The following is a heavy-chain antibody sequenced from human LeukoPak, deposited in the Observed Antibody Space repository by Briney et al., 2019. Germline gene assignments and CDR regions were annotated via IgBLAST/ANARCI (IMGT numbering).Heavy chain of an antibody. V-gene: IGHV3-74*01. CDR3: ARASTYHYDWFDP. CDR1: GFTFSSYR. J-gene: IGHJ5*02. Sequence: GGSLRLSCAASGFTFSSYRMNWVRQAPGKGLEWVSRVNTDGRTTSHADSVKGRFTISRENAKNTLYLQMNSLRAEDTAVYYCARASTYHYDWFDPWGQGTLVTVSS. D-gene: IGHD2-2*01. CDR2: VNTDGRTT.